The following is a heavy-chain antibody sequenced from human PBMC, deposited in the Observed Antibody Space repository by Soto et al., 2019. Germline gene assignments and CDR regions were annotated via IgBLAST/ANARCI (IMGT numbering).Heavy chain of an antibody. Sequence: PGGSLRLSCAASGFSFSNYGMHWVRQAPGKGLEWVTVISYDGSSKYHADSVKGRFTISRDNSKNTLHLQMNSLRAEDTAVYYCSKDRRGGRAVLDXWGQGTPVTVSX. D-gene: IGHD2-8*01. CDR3: SKDRRGGRAVLDX. V-gene: IGHV3-30*18. CDR2: ISYDGSSK. J-gene: IGHJ5*02. CDR1: GFSFSNYG.